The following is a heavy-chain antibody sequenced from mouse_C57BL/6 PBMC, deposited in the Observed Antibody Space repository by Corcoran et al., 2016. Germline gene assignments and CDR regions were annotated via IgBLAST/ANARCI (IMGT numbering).Heavy chain of an antibody. CDR3: AREESY. CDR2: INTYSGVP. Sequence: QIQLVQSGPELKKPGETVKISCKASGYTFTTYGMSWVKQAPGKGLKWMGWINTYSGVPTYADDFKGRFAFSLETSASTAYLQINNLKNEDTATYFCAREESYWGQGTTLTVSS. J-gene: IGHJ2*01. V-gene: IGHV9-3*01. CDR1: GYTFTTYG. D-gene: IGHD6-2*01.